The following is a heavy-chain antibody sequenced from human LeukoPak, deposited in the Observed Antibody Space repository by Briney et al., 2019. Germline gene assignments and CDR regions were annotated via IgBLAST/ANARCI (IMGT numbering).Heavy chain of an antibody. J-gene: IGHJ4*02. Sequence: HPGGSLRLSCAASGFSFGTHWMAWVRQPPGAGPEWVANVKQDESETYYADSVRGRFTISRDNAKNSLYLQMNSLRAEDTAVYYCARAHPYYDFWSGYPIDYWGQGTLVTVSS. CDR2: VKQDESET. V-gene: IGHV3-7*01. CDR3: ARAHPYYDFWSGYPIDY. D-gene: IGHD3-3*01. CDR1: GFSFGTHW.